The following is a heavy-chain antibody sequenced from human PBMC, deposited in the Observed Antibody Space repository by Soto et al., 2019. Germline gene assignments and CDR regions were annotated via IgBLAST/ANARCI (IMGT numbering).Heavy chain of an antibody. Sequence: GPSVKVSCKASGYTFTGYYMHWVRQAPGQGLEWMGWINPNSGGTNYAQKFQGWVTMTRDTSISTAYMELSRLRSDDTAVYYCAREGGYGGKRGFDPWGQGTLVTVSS. V-gene: IGHV1-2*04. J-gene: IGHJ5*02. CDR1: GYTFTGYY. D-gene: IGHD2-15*01. CDR3: AREGGYGGKRGFDP. CDR2: INPNSGGT.